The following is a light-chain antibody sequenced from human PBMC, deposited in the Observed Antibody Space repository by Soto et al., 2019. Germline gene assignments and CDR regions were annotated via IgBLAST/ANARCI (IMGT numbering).Light chain of an antibody. J-gene: IGLJ2*01. CDR2: DTN. Sequence: QTVVTQEPSLTVSPGGTVTFTCGSSTGSVTSGHYPYWFQQKPGQAPRTLIYDTNNKHSWTPARFSGSLLGGKAALTLSGAQPEDEAEYYCLLSYSGALVVFGGGTKLTVL. CDR3: LLSYSGALVV. V-gene: IGLV7-46*01. CDR1: TGSVTSGHY.